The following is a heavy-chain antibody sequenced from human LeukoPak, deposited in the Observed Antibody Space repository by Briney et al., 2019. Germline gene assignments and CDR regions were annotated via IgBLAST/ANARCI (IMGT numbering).Heavy chain of an antibody. D-gene: IGHD3-22*01. V-gene: IGHV3-15*01. CDR1: GFTFTNAW. CDR3: TKYYYDSSGYLYYFDY. J-gene: IGHJ4*02. CDR2: IKSKTDGGTA. Sequence: GGSLRLSCAASGFTFTNAWMSWVRQAPGKGLEWVGRIKSKTDGGTADYAAPVKGRFTISRDDSKNTLYLQMNSLKTEDTAVYYCTKYYYDSSGYLYYFDYWGQGTLVTVSS.